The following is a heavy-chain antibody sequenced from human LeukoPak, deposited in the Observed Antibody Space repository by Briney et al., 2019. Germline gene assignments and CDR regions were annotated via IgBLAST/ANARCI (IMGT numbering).Heavy chain of an antibody. V-gene: IGHV3-21*01. CDR1: GFTFSSYS. Sequence: GESLRLSCAASGFTFSSYSMNWVRQAPGKGLEWVSSISSSSSYIYYADSVKGRFTISRDNAKNSLYLQMNSLRAEDTAVYYCASALGYCSGGSCYPTEYDYWGQGTLVTVSS. J-gene: IGHJ4*02. CDR3: ASALGYCSGGSCYPTEYDY. D-gene: IGHD2-15*01. CDR2: ISSSSSYI.